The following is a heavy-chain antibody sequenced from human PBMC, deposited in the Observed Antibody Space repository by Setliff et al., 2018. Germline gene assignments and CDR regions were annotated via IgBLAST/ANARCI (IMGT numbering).Heavy chain of an antibody. D-gene: IGHD2-21*02. CDR2: IRVYDGYT. V-gene: IGHV1-18*01. Sequence: GASVKVSCKTSGYMFTTYGISWVRQDPGQGLEWMGWIRVYDGYTDYAQKLQGRLTMTTDTSTSTAYMELRSLRSDDTAVYYCARSPPTVVVTAIQAIFDYWGQGTLVTVSS. CDR3: ARSPPTVVVTAIQAIFDY. J-gene: IGHJ4*02. CDR1: GYMFTTYG.